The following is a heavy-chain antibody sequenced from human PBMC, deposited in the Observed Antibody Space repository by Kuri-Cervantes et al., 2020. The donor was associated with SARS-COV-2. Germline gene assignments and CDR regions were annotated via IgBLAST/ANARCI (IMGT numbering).Heavy chain of an antibody. V-gene: IGHV1-18*01. D-gene: IGHD3-3*01. Sequence: ASVKVSCKASGYTFTSYGISWVRQAPGQGLEWMGWISAYNGNTNYAQKLQGRVTMTTDTSTSTAYMELRSLRSDDTAVYYCAREDYDFWSSYSDYWGQGTLVTVSS. CDR2: ISAYNGNT. CDR1: GYTFTSYG. J-gene: IGHJ4*02. CDR3: AREDYDFWSSYSDY.